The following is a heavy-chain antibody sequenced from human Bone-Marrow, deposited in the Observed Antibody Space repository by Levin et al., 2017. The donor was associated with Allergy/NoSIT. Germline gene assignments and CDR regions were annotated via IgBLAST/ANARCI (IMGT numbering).Heavy chain of an antibody. CDR2: IIPNLGVA. J-gene: IGHJ4*02. V-gene: IGHV1-69*04. CDR1: GDTFSTLT. D-gene: IGHD3-10*01. CDR3: ARDDSNSGSFNS. Sequence: ASVKVSCKASGDTFSTLTVNWVRQAPGQGLEWMGRIIPNLGVANYAQKFQGRVTIIADKSTSTAYMELSSLRSEDTAVYYCARDDSNSGSFNSWGQGTLVTVSS.